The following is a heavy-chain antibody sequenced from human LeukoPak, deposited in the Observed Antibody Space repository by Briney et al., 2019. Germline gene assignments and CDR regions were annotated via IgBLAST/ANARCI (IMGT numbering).Heavy chain of an antibody. J-gene: IGHJ4*02. CDR2: ISAYNGNT. CDR1: GYTFTSYS. V-gene: IGHV1-18*04. Sequence: ASVKVSCKASGYTFTSYSISWVRQAPGQGLEWMGWISAYNGNTNYAQKLQGRVTMTTDTSTSTAYMELRSLRSDDTAVYYCARLAADTAMVYRYYFDYWGQGTLVTVSS. CDR3: ARLAADTAMVYRYYFDY. D-gene: IGHD5-18*01.